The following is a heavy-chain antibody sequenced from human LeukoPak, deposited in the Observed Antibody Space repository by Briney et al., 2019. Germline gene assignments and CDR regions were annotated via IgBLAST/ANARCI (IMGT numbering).Heavy chain of an antibody. CDR1: GFTFSSYW. J-gene: IGHJ5*02. V-gene: IGHV3-74*01. CDR2: INSDGSST. Sequence: PGGSLRLSCAASGFTFSSYWMHWVRQAPGKGLVWVSRINSDGSSTSYADSVQGRCTISRDNSKNTLYLQLNSLRADDTAVFYCAQGLLSWGQGTLLTVAA. CDR3: AQGLLS.